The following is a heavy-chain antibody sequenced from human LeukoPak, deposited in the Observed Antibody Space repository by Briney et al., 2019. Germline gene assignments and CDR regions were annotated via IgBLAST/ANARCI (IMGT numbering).Heavy chain of an antibody. CDR1: GDSISTYY. V-gene: IGHV4-4*07. CDR3: ARSRRRDGYNFDY. CDR2: IYTSGST. J-gene: IGHJ4*02. D-gene: IGHD5-24*01. Sequence: KPSETLSLTCTVSGDSISTYYWSWIRQPAGKGLEWIGRIYTSGSTNYNPSLKSRVTMSVDSSKNQFSLKLRSVTAADTAVYYCARSRRRDGYNFDYWGQGTLVTVSS.